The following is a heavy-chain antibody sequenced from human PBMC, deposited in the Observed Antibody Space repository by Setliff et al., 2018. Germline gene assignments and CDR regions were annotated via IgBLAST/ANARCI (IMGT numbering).Heavy chain of an antibody. Sequence: PGGSLRLSCAASGFTFSSYAMHWVRQAPGKGLEWVAVISYDGSNKYYADSVKGRFTISRDNSKNTLYLQMNSLRPDDTAVYYCSSYLVSWGQGALVTVSS. CDR3: SSYLVS. CDR2: ISYDGSNK. J-gene: IGHJ4*02. V-gene: IGHV3-30-3*01. D-gene: IGHD2-21*01. CDR1: GFTFSSYA.